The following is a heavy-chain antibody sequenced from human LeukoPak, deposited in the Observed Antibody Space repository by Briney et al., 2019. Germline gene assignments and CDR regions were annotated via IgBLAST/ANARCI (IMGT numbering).Heavy chain of an antibody. J-gene: IGHJ4*02. V-gene: IGHV3-23*01. CDR1: GFTFSSFA. CDR3: AGGHLLRSLSPLDY. Sequence: GGSLRLSCAASGFTFSSFAVSWVRQAPGKGREWVSTISGDGGSRHYADSVKGRFTISRDNSKTTLYLQMNSLRAEDTAVYYCAGGHLLRSLSPLDYWGQGTLVTVSS. D-gene: IGHD3-22*01. CDR2: ISGDGGSR.